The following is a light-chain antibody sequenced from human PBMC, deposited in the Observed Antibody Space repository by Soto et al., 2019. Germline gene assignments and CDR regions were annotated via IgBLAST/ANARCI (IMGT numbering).Light chain of an antibody. CDR3: QQYNTRT. Sequence: DIQMTQSPSSLSASVGDRVPITCRASQGISSYLAWYQQKPGKAPKLLIYDASSLESGVPSRFSGTGSETAFTLTISRLQPDDFSTDYCQQYNTRTFGQGTKVDI. CDR1: QGISSY. V-gene: IGKV1-5*01. J-gene: IGKJ1*01. CDR2: DAS.